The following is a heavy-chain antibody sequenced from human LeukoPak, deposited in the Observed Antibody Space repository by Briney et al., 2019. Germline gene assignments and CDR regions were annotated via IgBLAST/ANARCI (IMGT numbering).Heavy chain of an antibody. CDR1: GYTFTGYY. D-gene: IGHD3-22*01. Sequence: ASVKVSCKASGYTFTGYYMHWVRQAPGQGLEWMGWINPNSGGTNYAQKFQGWVTMTRDTSISTAYMELSRLRSDDTAVYYCAGNYYDSSGYDSYWGQGTLVTVSS. CDR3: AGNYYDSSGYDSY. J-gene: IGHJ4*02. V-gene: IGHV1-2*04. CDR2: INPNSGGT.